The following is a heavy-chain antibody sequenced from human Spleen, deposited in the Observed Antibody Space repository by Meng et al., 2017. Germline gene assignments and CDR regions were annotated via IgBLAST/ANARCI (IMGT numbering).Heavy chain of an antibody. J-gene: IGHJ4*02. CDR1: GGSFSGYY. CDR3: ARILIAATGKFDY. V-gene: IGHV4-34*01. D-gene: IGHD6-13*01. CDR2: IYYGGST. Sequence: QGPLQLWGAGRMQPPGTLSLPCAVYGGSFSGYYWGWVRQPPGKGLEWIGDIYYGGSTYYTPSLKSRVTMSVDTSKNQFSLKLSSVTAADTAVYYCARILIAATGKFDYWGQGILVTVSS.